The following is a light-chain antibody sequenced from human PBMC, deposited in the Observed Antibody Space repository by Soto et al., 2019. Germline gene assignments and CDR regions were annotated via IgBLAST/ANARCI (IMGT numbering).Light chain of an antibody. V-gene: IGKV1-5*01. CDR3: QQYDTFPRT. CDR1: QNINKW. CDR2: DAS. J-gene: IGKJ1*01. Sequence: DIQMTQSPSTLSASVGDRXVITCRASQNINKWLAWYQQKPGKAPKFLIYDASTLETGVPSRFSGSGSGTEFTLTSSSLQPDDFATFYCQQYDTFPRTFGQGTKVDIK.